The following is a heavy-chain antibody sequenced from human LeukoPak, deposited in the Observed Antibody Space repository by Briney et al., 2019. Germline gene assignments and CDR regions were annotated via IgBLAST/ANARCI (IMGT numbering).Heavy chain of an antibody. CDR1: GGSFSGYY. V-gene: IGHV4-4*07. D-gene: IGHD1-14*01. CDR2: IYTSGST. CDR3: ARDREPAINWFDP. Sequence: PSETLSLTCAVYGGSFSGYYWSWIRQPAGKGLEWIGRIYTSGSTNYNPSLKSRVTMSVDTSKNQFSLKLSSVTAADTAVYYCARDREPAINWFDPWGQGTLVTVSS. J-gene: IGHJ5*02.